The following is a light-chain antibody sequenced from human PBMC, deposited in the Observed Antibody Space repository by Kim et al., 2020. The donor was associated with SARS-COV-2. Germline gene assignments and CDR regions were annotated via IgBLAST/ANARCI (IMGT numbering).Light chain of an antibody. V-gene: IGKV4-1*01. CDR3: QQYYSTPPS. J-gene: IGKJ2*03. Sequence: RATLNCKSGQTVLYNTNNKIYLAWYQQKPGQAPKLLIYWASIRESGVSDRFSGSGSETDFTLTISSLQAEDVAVYYCQQYYSTPPSFGQGTKLEI. CDR2: WAS. CDR1: QTVLYNTNNKIY.